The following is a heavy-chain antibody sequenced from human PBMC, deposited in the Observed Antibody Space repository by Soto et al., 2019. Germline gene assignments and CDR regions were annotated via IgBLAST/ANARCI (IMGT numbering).Heavy chain of an antibody. CDR2: IIPIFATA. V-gene: IGHV1-69*12. J-gene: IGHJ6*02. CDR1: RGTFSSYA. Sequence: QVQLVQSGAEVKKPGSSVKVSCKASRGTFSSYAISWVRQAPGQGLERMGGIIPIFATANYAQKFQGRATITADVSRSTAYMELSSMSLEDTAVYYGASRDYYYGMDVWGQGTTVTVSS. D-gene: IGHD3-10*01. CDR3: ASRDYYYGMDV.